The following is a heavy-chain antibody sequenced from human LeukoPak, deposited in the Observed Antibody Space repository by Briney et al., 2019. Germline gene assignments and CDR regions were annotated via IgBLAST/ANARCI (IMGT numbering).Heavy chain of an antibody. V-gene: IGHV4-59*01. CDR3: ASLTTADAFDI. CDR1: GGSISGYY. J-gene: IGHJ3*02. D-gene: IGHD3-22*01. CDR2: IYYSGGT. Sequence: PSETLSLTCTVSGGSISGYYWSWIRQPPGKGLEYLGYIYYSGGTNYNPSLKSRVTISVDMSKNQFSLRLSSVTAADTAVFYCASLTTADAFDIWGQGTMVTVSS.